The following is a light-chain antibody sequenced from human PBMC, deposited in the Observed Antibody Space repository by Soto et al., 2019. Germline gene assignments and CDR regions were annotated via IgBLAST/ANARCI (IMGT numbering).Light chain of an antibody. CDR3: QQYKSYPRT. CDR2: KAT. Sequence: DIQMTQSPSNLCASVGDRVTITCRASQTIDSWLAWYQQQPGKAPKLLIYKATSLESGVPSKFSGSGSGTEFSLIISSLQPDDSATYYCQQYKSYPRTFSQGTKVEIK. J-gene: IGKJ1*01. CDR1: QTIDSW. V-gene: IGKV1-5*03.